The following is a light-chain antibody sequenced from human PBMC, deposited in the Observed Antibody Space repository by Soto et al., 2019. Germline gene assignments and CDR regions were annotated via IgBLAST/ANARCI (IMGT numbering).Light chain of an antibody. J-gene: IGLJ1*01. CDR3: CSYAGSYNYV. V-gene: IGLV2-11*01. Sequence: QSALTQPRSVSGSPGQSVTISCTGTSSDVGGYNYVSWYQQHPGKAPKLMIYDVSKRPSGVPDRFSGSKSGNTASLTISGLQAEDEADYYCCSYAGSYNYVFGTGTKLPS. CDR1: SSDVGGYNY. CDR2: DVS.